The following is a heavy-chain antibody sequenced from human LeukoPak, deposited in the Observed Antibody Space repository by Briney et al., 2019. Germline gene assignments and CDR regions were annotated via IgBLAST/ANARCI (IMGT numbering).Heavy chain of an antibody. Sequence: GGSLRLSCAASGFTFSSYWMHWVRQAPGKGLVWVSRINSDGSRTSYADSVRGRFTISRDNAKNTLYLQMNSLRAEDTAVYYCAGQTTIYDPIDYWGQGTLVTVSS. V-gene: IGHV3-74*01. CDR1: GFTFSSYW. D-gene: IGHD3-16*01. CDR2: INSDGSRT. J-gene: IGHJ4*02. CDR3: AGQTTIYDPIDY.